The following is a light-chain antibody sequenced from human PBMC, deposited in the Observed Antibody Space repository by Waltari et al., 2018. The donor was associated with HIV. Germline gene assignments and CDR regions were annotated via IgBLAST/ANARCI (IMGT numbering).Light chain of an antibody. Sequence: QSALTQPASVSGSPGQSITIPCTGTSSDLGGYNSVAWYQQHPGKAPRLILYDVTNRPSGVSNRFSGSKSGNTASLTISGLQADDEADYYCKSKTSSTTPCVFGTGTKVTVL. CDR3: KSKTSSTTPCV. CDR2: DVT. V-gene: IGLV2-14*03. J-gene: IGLJ1*01. CDR1: SSDLGGYNS.